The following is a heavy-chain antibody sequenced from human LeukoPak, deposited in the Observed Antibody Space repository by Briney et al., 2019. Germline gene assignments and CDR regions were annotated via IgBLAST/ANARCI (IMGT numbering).Heavy chain of an antibody. Sequence: SETLSLTCTVSGGSISSSSYYWGWIRQPPGKGLEWIGSIYYSGSTYYNPSLKSRVTISVDTSKNQFSLKLSSVTAADTAVYYCVRDPGDDYGDYYYMDVWGKGTTVTISS. V-gene: IGHV4-39*02. CDR3: VRDPGDDYGDYYYMDV. J-gene: IGHJ6*03. CDR2: IYYSGST. D-gene: IGHD4-17*01. CDR1: GGSISSSSYY.